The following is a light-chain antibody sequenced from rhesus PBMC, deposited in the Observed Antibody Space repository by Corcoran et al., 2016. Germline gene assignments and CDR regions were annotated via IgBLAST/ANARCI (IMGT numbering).Light chain of an antibody. CDR2: KAS. CDR3: QQYGSSPLT. J-gene: IGKJ4*01. Sequence: DIQMTQSPSSLSASVGDTVTITCRASQSISSWLAWYQQKPGKAPKLLIYKASSLQSGVPSRFSGSGSGTDFPLTISSLQSGDFATYYCQQYGSSPLTFGGGTKVELK. V-gene: IGKV1-22*01. CDR1: QSISSW.